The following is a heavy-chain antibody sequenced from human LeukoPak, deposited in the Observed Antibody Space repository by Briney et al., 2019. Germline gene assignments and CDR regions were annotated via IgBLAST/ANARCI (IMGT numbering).Heavy chain of an antibody. CDR2: VQHIGGET. Sequence: GGSLRLSCAGSGFTFSNSWMGWVRQAPGKGLEWVANVQHIGGETYYVDSVKGRFTISRDNAKNSVYLQMNSLGADDTAVYYCARDVIVVVPAANDAFDIWGQGTMVTVSS. CDR3: ARDVIVVVPAANDAFDI. D-gene: IGHD2-2*01. V-gene: IGHV3-7*01. CDR1: GFTFSNSW. J-gene: IGHJ3*02.